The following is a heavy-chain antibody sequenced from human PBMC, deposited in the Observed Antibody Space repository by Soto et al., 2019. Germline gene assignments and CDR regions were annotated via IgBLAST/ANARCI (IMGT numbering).Heavy chain of an antibody. CDR1: DYSISSGYY. CDR2: IYHSGST. J-gene: IGHJ3*02. Sequence: SETLSLTCGVSDYSISSGYYWAWIRQPPGKGLEWLGSIYHSGSTYQNPSLSSRVTISVDTSRNKFSLRLSSVTAADTAVYYCARDRDGYNYAFDIWRQGTVVTVSS. CDR3: ARDRDGYNYAFDI. V-gene: IGHV4-38-2*02. D-gene: IGHD5-12*01.